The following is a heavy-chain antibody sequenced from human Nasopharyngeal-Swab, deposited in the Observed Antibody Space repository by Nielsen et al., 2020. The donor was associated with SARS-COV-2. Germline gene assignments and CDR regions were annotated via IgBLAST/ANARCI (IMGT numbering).Heavy chain of an antibody. J-gene: IGHJ6*02. V-gene: IGHV4-34*01. Sequence: GSLRLSCAVYGGSFSGYYWSWIRQPPGKGLEWIGEINHSGSTNYNPSLKSRVTISVDTSKNQFSLKLSSVTAADTAVYYCARGRSYSSSWYNYYGMDVWGQGTTVTVSS. CDR2: INHSGST. D-gene: IGHD6-13*01. CDR3: ARGRSYSSSWYNYYGMDV. CDR1: GGSFSGYY.